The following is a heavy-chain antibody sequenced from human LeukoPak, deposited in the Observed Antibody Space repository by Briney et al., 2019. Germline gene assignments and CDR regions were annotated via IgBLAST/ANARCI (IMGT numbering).Heavy chain of an antibody. CDR2: ISGSGIST. J-gene: IGHJ4*02. CDR3: AKDQWSFSYFDY. CDR1: GFTFSSYA. Sequence: PGGSLRLSCAASGFTFSSYAMSWVRQAPGKGLEWVSGISGSGISTYYADSVKGRFTISRDNSKNTLYMQMNSLRAEDAAVYYCAKDQWSFSYFDYWGQGTLVTVSS. D-gene: IGHD1-26*01. V-gene: IGHV3-23*01.